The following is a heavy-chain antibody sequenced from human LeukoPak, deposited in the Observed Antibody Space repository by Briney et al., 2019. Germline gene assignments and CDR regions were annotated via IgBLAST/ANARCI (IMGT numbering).Heavy chain of an antibody. CDR1: GVSFSGYY. Sequence: SETLSLTCAVYGVSFSGYYWSWIRQPPGKGLEWIGEINHSGSTNYNPSLKSRVTISVDTSKNQFSLKLSSVTAADTAVYYCARDTPGGFQHWGQGTLVTVSS. J-gene: IGHJ1*01. CDR3: ARDTPGGFQH. CDR2: INHSGST. D-gene: IGHD2-15*01. V-gene: IGHV4-34*01.